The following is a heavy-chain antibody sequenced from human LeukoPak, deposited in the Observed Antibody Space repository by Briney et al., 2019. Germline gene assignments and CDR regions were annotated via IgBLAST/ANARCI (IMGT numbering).Heavy chain of an antibody. D-gene: IGHD3-22*01. J-gene: IGHJ5*02. CDR1: GYTFTSYD. V-gene: IGHV1-8*03. Sequence: ASVKVSCKASGYTFTSYDINLVRQATGQGLEWMGWMNPNSGNTGYAQKFQGRVTITRNTSMSTAYMELSSLRSEDTAVYYCARGNVAITNWFDPWGQGTLVTVSS. CDR2: MNPNSGNT. CDR3: ARGNVAITNWFDP.